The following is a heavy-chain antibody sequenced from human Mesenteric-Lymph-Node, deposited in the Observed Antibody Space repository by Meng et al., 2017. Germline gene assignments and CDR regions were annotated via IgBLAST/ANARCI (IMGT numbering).Heavy chain of an antibody. V-gene: IGHV3-48*04. CDR2: ITTYSGII. CDR3: ARRDSALSRYAFDV. Sequence: GESLKISCAASGFTFSRFAMGWVRLAPGKGLEWISYITTYSGIIYYADSVKGRFTISRDNAKNSLYLQMDSLRAEDTAVYYCARRDSALSRYAFDVWGQGTMVTVSS. J-gene: IGHJ3*01. CDR1: GFTFSRFA. D-gene: IGHD2/OR15-2a*01.